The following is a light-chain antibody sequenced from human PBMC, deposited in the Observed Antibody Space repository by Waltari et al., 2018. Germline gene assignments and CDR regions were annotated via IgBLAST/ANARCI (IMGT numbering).Light chain of an antibody. J-gene: IGLJ1*01. Sequence: SYVVTQPPSVSVAPGETATITCGGDNIGTYSVHWYQQKAGQAPVLVIFYDRDRPSGIPDRFSGSNYGNTATLTISRVEAGDEARYYCHVWHPHVDPGVFGTGTEVTVL. V-gene: IGLV3-21*04. CDR1: NIGTYS. CDR3: HVWHPHVDPGV. CDR2: YDR.